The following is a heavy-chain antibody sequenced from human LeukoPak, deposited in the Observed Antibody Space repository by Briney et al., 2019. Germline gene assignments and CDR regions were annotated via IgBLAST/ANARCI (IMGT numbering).Heavy chain of an antibody. CDR2: FDPEDGET. J-gene: IGHJ4*02. V-gene: IGHV1-24*01. CDR3: ATPGVVYYYDPLFDY. Sequence: GASVKVSCKVSGYTLTELSMHWVRQAPGKGLEWMGGFDPEDGETIYAQKFQGRVTMTEDTSTDTAYMGLSSLRSEDTAVYYCATPGVVYYYDPLFDYWGQGTLVTVSS. D-gene: IGHD3-22*01. CDR1: GYTLTELS.